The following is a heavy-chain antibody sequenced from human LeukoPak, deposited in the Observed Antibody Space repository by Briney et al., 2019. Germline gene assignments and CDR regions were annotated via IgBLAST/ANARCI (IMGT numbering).Heavy chain of an antibody. CDR1: GFTFSSYG. Sequence: PGGSLRLSCAASGFTFSSYGMHWVRQAPGKGLEWVAFIRYDGSNKYYADSVKGRFTISRDNSKNTLYLQMNSLRAEDTAVYYCAKERDTAMVTIDYWGQGTRVTVSS. V-gene: IGHV3-30*02. CDR2: IRYDGSNK. D-gene: IGHD5-18*01. J-gene: IGHJ4*02. CDR3: AKERDTAMVTIDY.